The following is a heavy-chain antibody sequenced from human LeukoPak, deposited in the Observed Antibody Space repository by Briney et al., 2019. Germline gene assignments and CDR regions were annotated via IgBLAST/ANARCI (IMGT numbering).Heavy chain of an antibody. V-gene: IGHV3-30*02. Sequence: GGSLRLSCAASEFSFSRYGMHWVRQAPGKGLEWVAFIRYDGSNKYYADSVKGRFTISRDSSKNTLYLQMNSLRAEDTAVYYCAKDWDDYYGSGSHFDYWGQGTLVTVSS. D-gene: IGHD3-10*01. J-gene: IGHJ4*02. CDR3: AKDWDDYYGSGSHFDY. CDR2: IRYDGSNK. CDR1: EFSFSRYG.